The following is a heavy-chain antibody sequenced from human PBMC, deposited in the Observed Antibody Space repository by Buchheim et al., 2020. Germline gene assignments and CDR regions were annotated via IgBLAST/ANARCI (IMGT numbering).Heavy chain of an antibody. J-gene: IGHJ6*02. D-gene: IGHD2-21*01. CDR2: ISYSGTT. Sequence: QVQLQESGPGLVKPSQTLSLTCAVSGGSINSGPYYWTWIRHHPEKGLEWIGSISYSGTTYHSPSLKSRLTISSDVSKNQFSLELTSVTAADTAVYFCGREQMISYSRYYYYAMDLWGQGTT. CDR3: GREQMISYSRYYYYAMDL. V-gene: IGHV4-31*11. CDR1: GGSINSGPYY.